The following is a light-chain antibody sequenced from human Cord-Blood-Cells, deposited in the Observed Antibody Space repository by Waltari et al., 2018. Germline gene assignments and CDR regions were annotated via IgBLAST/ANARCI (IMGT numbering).Light chain of an antibody. CDR3: CSYAGSSTYYV. V-gene: IGLV2-23*02. CDR1: SSDVGSYNL. CDR2: EVS. J-gene: IGLJ1*01. Sequence: QSALTQPASVSGSPGQSIPISCPGTSSDVGSYNLVSWYQQHPGKAPKLMIYEVSKRPSGVSNRFSGSKSGNTASLTISGLQAEDEADYYCCSYAGSSTYYVFGTGTKVTVL.